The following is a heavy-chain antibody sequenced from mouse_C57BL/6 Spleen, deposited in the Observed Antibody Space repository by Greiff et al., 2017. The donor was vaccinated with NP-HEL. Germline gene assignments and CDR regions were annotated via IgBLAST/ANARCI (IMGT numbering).Heavy chain of an antibody. Sequence: EVKLQQSGPELVKPGASVKISCKASGYTFTDYYMNWVKQSHGKSLEWIGDINPNNGGTSYNQKFKGKATLTVDKSSSTAYMELRSLTSEDSAVYYCARWVNGYDDFDYWGQGTTLTVSS. D-gene: IGHD2-2*01. V-gene: IGHV1-26*01. J-gene: IGHJ2*01. CDR2: INPNNGGT. CDR3: ARWVNGYDDFDY. CDR1: GYTFTDYY.